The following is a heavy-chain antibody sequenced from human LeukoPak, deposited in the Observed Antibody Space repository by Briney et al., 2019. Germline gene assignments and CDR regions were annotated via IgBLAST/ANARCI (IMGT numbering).Heavy chain of an antibody. CDR3: ARDRVLRYFDGVFDY. V-gene: IGHV3-7*01. J-gene: IGHJ4*02. CDR1: GFTFSSYW. Sequence: GGSLRLSCAASGFTFSSYWMSWVRQPPGKGREWVANIKQDGSEKYYVDSVKGRFTISRVNAKNSLYLQMNSLRAEDTAAYYCARDRVLRYFDGVFDYWGQGTLVTVSS. D-gene: IGHD3-9*01. CDR2: IKQDGSEK.